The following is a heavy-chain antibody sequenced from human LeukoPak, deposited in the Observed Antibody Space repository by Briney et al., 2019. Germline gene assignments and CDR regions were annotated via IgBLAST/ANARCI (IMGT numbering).Heavy chain of an antibody. V-gene: IGHV3-21*01. CDR2: ISSSSSYI. J-gene: IGHJ4*02. CDR1: GFTFSSYS. D-gene: IGHD3-22*01. CDR3: ARGKRASITMIVVALPDY. Sequence: GGSLRLSCAASGFTFSSYSMNWVRQAPGKGLQWVSCISSSSSYIYYADSVKGRFTTSRDNAKNSLYLQMNSLRAEDTAVYYCARGKRASITMIVVALPDYWGQGTLVTVSS.